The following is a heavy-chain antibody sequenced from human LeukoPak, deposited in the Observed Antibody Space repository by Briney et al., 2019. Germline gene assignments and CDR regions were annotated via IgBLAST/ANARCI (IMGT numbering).Heavy chain of an antibody. Sequence: GGSLRLSCAASGFTFSDYYMSWIRQAPGKGLEWVSYISSSGSTIYYADSVKGRFTISRDNAKNSLYLQMNSLRAEDTAVYYCARDMQTDLRCLQPEPYFDYWGQGTLVTVSS. J-gene: IGHJ4*02. CDR3: ARDMQTDLRCLQPEPYFDY. V-gene: IGHV3-11*01. CDR2: ISSSGSTI. CDR1: GFTFSDYY. D-gene: IGHD5-24*01.